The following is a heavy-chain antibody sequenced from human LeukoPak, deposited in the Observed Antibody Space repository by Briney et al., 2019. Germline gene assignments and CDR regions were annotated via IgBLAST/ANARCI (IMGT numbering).Heavy chain of an antibody. J-gene: IGHJ6*03. V-gene: IGHV4-39*02. CDR2: IYYSGST. D-gene: IGHD6-6*01. CDR3: ARDGENSSSSGWYYYYYYMDV. Sequence: SETLSLTCTVSGGSISSSSYYWGWIRQPPGKGLEWIGSIYYSGSTYYNPSLKSRVTISVDTSKNQFSLKLSSVTAADTAVYYCARDGENSSSSGWYYYYYYMDVWGKGTTVTVSS. CDR1: GGSISSSSYY.